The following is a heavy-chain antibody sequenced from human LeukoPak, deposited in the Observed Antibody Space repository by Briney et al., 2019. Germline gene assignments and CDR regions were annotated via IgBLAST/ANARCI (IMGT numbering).Heavy chain of an antibody. CDR3: AKCCLAYGGNPSGPDY. V-gene: IGHV3-30*02. Sequence: PGGSLRLSCAASGFTFSSYGMHWVRQAPGKGLEWVAFIRYDGSNKYYADSVKGRFTISRDNSKNTLYLQMNSLRAEDTAVYYCAKCCLAYGGNPSGPDYWGLGTLVTVSS. J-gene: IGHJ4*02. CDR2: IRYDGSNK. CDR1: GFTFSSYG. D-gene: IGHD4-23*01.